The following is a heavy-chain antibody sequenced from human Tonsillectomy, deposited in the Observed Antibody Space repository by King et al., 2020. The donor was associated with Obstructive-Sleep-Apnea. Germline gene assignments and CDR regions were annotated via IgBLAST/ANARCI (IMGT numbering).Heavy chain of an antibody. CDR3: AKVDDYVSGGLDY. V-gene: IGHV3-23*04. CDR2: ISASVPST. J-gene: IGHJ4*02. Sequence: VQLVESGGGFVQPGGSLRLSCAASGFTFITYAMSWVRQAPGKGLEWVSTISASVPSTYYADSVKGRFTISRDNSKNTLYLQMNGLRAEDTAVYYCAKVDDYVSGGLDYWGQGTLVTVSS. CDR1: GFTFITYA. D-gene: IGHD3-10*01.